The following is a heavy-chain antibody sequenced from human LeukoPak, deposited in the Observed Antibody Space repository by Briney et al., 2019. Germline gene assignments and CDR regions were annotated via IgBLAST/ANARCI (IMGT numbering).Heavy chain of an antibody. CDR1: GFTFSSCA. Sequence: GGSLRLSCAASGFTFSSCAMNWVRQAPGKGLEWVSGMSGSGGITHYADSVRGRFTISRDNSKNTLYLQMNSLRAEDTAVYYCARDSIDCSSTSCYAGWGQGTLVTVSS. CDR3: ARDSIDCSSTSCYAG. D-gene: IGHD2-2*01. V-gene: IGHV3-23*01. J-gene: IGHJ4*02. CDR2: MSGSGGIT.